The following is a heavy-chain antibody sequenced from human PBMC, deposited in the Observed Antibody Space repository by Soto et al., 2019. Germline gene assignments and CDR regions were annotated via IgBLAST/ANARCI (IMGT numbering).Heavy chain of an antibody. Sequence: PSETLSLTCTVSGGSISSYYWSWIRQPPGKGLEWIGYIYYSGSTNYNPSLKGRVTISVDTSKNQFSLKLSSVTAADTAVYYCARTITVTTGLGCYFDYWGQGTMVTVYS. V-gene: IGHV4-59*01. D-gene: IGHD4-17*01. CDR3: ARTITVTTGLGCYFDY. CDR2: IYYSGST. J-gene: IGHJ4*02. CDR1: GGSISSYY.